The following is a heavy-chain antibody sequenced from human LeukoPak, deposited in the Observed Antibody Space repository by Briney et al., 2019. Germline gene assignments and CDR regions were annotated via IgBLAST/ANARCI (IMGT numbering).Heavy chain of an antibody. CDR1: GFTFSSYA. Sequence: PGGSLRLSCAASGFTFSSYAMSWVRQAPGKGLEWVSAISGSGGSTYYADSVEGRFTISRDNSKNTLYLQMNSLRAEDTAVYYCAKVGLLWFGELSWDFDYWGQGTLVTVSS. CDR3: AKVGLLWFGELSWDFDY. V-gene: IGHV3-23*01. CDR2: ISGSGGST. J-gene: IGHJ4*02. D-gene: IGHD3-10*01.